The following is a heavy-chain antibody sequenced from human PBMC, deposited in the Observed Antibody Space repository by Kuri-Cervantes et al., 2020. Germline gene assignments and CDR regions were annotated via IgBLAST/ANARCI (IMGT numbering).Heavy chain of an antibody. J-gene: IGHJ4*02. CDR3: ARGEGAAAGTSY. CDR2: ISHDGNHD. D-gene: IGHD6-13*01. V-gene: IGHV3-30*03. CDR1: GFSFSDYG. Sequence: GGSLRLSCIGSGFSFSDYGIHWVRQAPGKGLETVAVISHDGNHDYYTDSVKGRFTISRDNSKNTLYLQMNSLRAEDTAVYYCARGEGAAAGTSYWGQGTLVTVSS.